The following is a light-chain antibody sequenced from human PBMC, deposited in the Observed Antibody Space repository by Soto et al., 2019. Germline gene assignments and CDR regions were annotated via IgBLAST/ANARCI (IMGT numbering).Light chain of an antibody. CDR1: QSVNSN. V-gene: IGKV3-20*01. J-gene: IGKJ4*01. CDR3: QQYGSSPPT. Sequence: DIMMTQSPATLSLSPGERAPLSCRASQSVNSNLGWYQQKPGQAPRLLIYGASSRATGIPDRFSGSGSGTDFTLTISRLEPEDFAVYYCQQYGSSPPTLGGGTKVDIK. CDR2: GAS.